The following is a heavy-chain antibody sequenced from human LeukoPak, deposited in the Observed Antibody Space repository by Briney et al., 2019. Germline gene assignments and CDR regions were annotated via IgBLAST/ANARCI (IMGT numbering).Heavy chain of an antibody. D-gene: IGHD2-2*01. CDR1: GGSISSYY. J-gene: IGHJ4*02. Sequence: SETLSLTRTVSGGSISSYYWSWIRQPPGKGLEWIGYIYYSGSTNYNPSLKSRVTISVDTSKNQFSLKLSSVTAADTAVYYCARVSEGYCSSTSCYHFDYWGQGTLVTVSS. CDR3: ARVSEGYCSSTSCYHFDY. V-gene: IGHV4-59*01. CDR2: IYYSGST.